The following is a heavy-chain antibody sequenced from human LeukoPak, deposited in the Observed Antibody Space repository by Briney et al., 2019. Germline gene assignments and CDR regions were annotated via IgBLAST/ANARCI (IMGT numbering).Heavy chain of an antibody. D-gene: IGHD4-17*01. CDR1: GFTFSDYY. J-gene: IGHJ5*02. V-gene: IGHV3-7*01. CDR2: IKEDGSEK. Sequence: GGSLRLSCAASGFTFSDYYMSWVRQAPGKGLEWVANIKEDGSEKSYVDSVKGRFSISRDNAKNSLYLQMNTLRAEDTAVYYCARERVNTVTTISWFDPWGQGTLVTVSS. CDR3: ARERVNTVTTISWFDP.